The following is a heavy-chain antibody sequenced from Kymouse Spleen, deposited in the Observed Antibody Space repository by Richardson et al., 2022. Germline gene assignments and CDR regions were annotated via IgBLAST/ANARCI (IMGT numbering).Heavy chain of an antibody. CDR1: GFTFSSYG. D-gene: IGHD6-13*01. Sequence: QVQLVESGGGVVQPGRSLRLSCAASGFTFSSYGMHWVRQAPGKGLEWVAVIWYDGSNKYYADSVKGRFTISRDNSKNTLYLQMNSLRAEDTAVYYCARKYSSSPGGMDVWGQGTTVTVSS. J-gene: IGHJ6*02. CDR2: IWYDGSNK. V-gene: IGHV3-33*01. CDR3: ARKYSSSPGGMDV.